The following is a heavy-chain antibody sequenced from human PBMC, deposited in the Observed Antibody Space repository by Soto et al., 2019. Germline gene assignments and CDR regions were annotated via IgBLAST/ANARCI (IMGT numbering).Heavy chain of an antibody. Sequence: SETLSLTCTVSGGSISSSSYYWGWIRQPPGKGLEWIGSIYYSGSTYYNPSLKSRVTISVDTSKNQFSLKLSSVTAADTAVYYCARSRYSSSEEFDYWGQGTLVTVSS. D-gene: IGHD6-6*01. V-gene: IGHV4-39*01. CDR1: GGSISSSSYY. CDR2: IYYSGST. J-gene: IGHJ4*02. CDR3: ARSRYSSSEEFDY.